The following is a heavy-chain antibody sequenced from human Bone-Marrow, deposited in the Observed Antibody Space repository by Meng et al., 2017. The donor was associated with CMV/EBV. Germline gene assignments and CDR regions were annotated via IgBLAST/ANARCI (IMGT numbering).Heavy chain of an antibody. CDR2: IYYSGST. CDR1: GGSFSGYY. D-gene: IGHD6-19*01. J-gene: IGHJ3*02. Sequence: SETLSLTCAVYGGSFSGYYWGWLRQPPGKGLEWIGSIYYSGSTYYNPSLKSRVTISVDTSKNQFSLKLSSVTAADTAVYYCARHAPGIAVADAFDIWGQGTMVTVSS. V-gene: IGHV4-39*01. CDR3: ARHAPGIAVADAFDI.